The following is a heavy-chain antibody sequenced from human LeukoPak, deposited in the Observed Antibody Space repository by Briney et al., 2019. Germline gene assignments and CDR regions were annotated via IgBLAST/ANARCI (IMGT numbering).Heavy chain of an antibody. Sequence: SETPSLTCAVYGWSFNDYYWNWIRQPPGKGLEWIGEINARGDTNYNPSLKSRVTISVDTSKKQFSLRLTSMYYCARGQVPAARGYNWFDPWGQGTLVTVSS. J-gene: IGHJ5*02. CDR3: ARGYNWFDP. CDR1: GWSFNDYY. CDR2: INARGDT. V-gene: IGHV4-34*01. D-gene: IGHD2-2*01.